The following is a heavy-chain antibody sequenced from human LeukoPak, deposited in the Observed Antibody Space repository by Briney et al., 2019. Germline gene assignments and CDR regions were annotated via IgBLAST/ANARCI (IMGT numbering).Heavy chain of an antibody. CDR2: IYYSGST. CDR3: ATSPYYDSSGYYAGY. V-gene: IGHV4-59*08. CDR1: GGSISSYY. J-gene: IGHJ4*02. Sequence: SETLSLTCTVSGGSISSYYWSWIRQPPGKGLEWIGYIYYSGSTNYNPSLKSRVTISVDTSKNQFSPKLSSVTAADTAVYYCATSPYYDSSGYYAGYWGQGTLVTVSS. D-gene: IGHD3-22*01.